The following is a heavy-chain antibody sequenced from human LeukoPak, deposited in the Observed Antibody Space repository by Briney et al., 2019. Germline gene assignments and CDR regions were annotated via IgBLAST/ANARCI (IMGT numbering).Heavy chain of an antibody. D-gene: IGHD3-16*01. CDR2: ISWDGGST. V-gene: IGHV3-43*01. J-gene: IGHJ4*02. Sequence: GGSLRLSCAASGFTFDDYTMHWVRQAPGKGLEWVSLISWDGGSTYYADSVKGRFNISRDNSKNSLYLQMNSLRTEDTALYYCAKELDGGTGADYWGKGTLVTVSS. CDR1: GFTFDDYT. CDR3: AKELDGGTGADY.